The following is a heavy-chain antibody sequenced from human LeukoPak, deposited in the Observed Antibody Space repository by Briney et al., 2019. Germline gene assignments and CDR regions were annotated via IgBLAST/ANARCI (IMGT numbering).Heavy chain of an antibody. CDR1: GFMFGNYA. D-gene: IGHD1-14*01. Sequence: GWALRLSCAASGFMFGNYAMAWVRQAPGKALEWVSAIAYDGNSRDYAHSVRRRFTISRDNSKSTLYLDMNNLRAEDTALYYCSKRVGGTPDNWGLGTLVTVSS. J-gene: IGHJ4*02. V-gene: IGHV3-23*01. CDR2: IAYDGNSR. CDR3: SKRVGGTPDN.